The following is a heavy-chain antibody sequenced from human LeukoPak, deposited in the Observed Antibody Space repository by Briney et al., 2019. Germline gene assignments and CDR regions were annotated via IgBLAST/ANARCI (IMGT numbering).Heavy chain of an antibody. CDR3: AREYCSSTSCYLGAFDI. V-gene: IGHV1-2*02. CDR1: GYTFTGYY. Sequence: GASVTVSCKASGYTFTGYYMHWVRQAPGQGLEWMGWINPNSGGTNYAQKFQGRVTMTRDTSISTAYMELSRLRSDDTAVYYCAREYCSSTSCYLGAFDIWGQGTMVTVSS. J-gene: IGHJ3*02. CDR2: INPNSGGT. D-gene: IGHD2-2*01.